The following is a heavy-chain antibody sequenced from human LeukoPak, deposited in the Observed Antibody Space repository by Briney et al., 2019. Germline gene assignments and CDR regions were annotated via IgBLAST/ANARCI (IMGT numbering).Heavy chain of an antibody. CDR3: AKDILTGYYRYYFDY. J-gene: IGHJ4*02. D-gene: IGHD3-9*01. Sequence: GGSLRLSCAASGFTFSSYGMHWVRQAPGKGLEWVAVISYDGSNKYYADSVKGRFTISRDNSKNTLYLQMNSLRAEDTAVYYCAKDILTGYYRYYFDYWGQGTLVTVSS. CDR2: ISYDGSNK. CDR1: GFTFSSYG. V-gene: IGHV3-30*18.